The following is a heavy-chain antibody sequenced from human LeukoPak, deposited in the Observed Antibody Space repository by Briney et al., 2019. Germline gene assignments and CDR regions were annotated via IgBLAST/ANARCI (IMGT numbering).Heavy chain of an antibody. CDR3: ARDSRTVTIQSFGDYFDY. CDR1: GGSISSYY. D-gene: IGHD4-17*01. CDR2: IYYSGST. J-gene: IGHJ4*02. V-gene: IGHV4-59*12. Sequence: SETLSLTCTVSGGSISSYYWSWIRQPPGKGLEWIGYIYYSGSTYYNPSLKSRVTISVDTSKNQFSLKLSSVTAADTAVYYCARDSRTVTIQSFGDYFDYWGQGTLVTVSS.